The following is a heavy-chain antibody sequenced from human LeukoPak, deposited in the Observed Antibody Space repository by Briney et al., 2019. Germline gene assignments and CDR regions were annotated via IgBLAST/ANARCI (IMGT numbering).Heavy chain of an antibody. V-gene: IGHV3-48*04. CDR2: ISSSGTNI. Sequence: GGSLRLSCAASGFTFSSYSLNWVRQAPGKGLEWISYISSSGTNIDYADSVKGRFTISRDNGKNSLYLQMNRLRAEDTAVYYCARTAFDWSQVGGNWFDPWGRVPWSPSPQ. D-gene: IGHD3-9*01. CDR3: ARTAFDWSQVGGNWFDP. J-gene: IGHJ5*02. CDR1: GFTFSSYS.